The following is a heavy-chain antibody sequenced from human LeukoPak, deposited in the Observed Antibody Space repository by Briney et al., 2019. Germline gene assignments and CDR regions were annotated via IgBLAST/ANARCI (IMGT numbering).Heavy chain of an antibody. CDR2: IDPNSGGT. CDR1: GYTFTGYY. D-gene: IGHD6-6*01. CDR3: ARAPYSSSPGWFDP. V-gene: IGHV1-2*02. J-gene: IGHJ5*02. Sequence: ASVKVSCKASGYTFTGYYMHWVRQAPGQGLEWMGWIDPNSGGTNYAQKFQGRVTMTRDTSISTAYMELSRLRSDGTAVYYCARAPYSSSPGWFDPWGQGTLVTVSS.